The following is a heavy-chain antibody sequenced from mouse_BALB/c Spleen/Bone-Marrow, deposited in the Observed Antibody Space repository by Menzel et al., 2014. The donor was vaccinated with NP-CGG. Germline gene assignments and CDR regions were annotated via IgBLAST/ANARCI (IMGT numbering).Heavy chain of an antibody. Sequence: QVQLQQPGAELVKPGASVKMSCKASGYTFTSYNMHWVKQTPGQGLEWIGAIYPGNGDTSYNQKFKGKATLTADKSPSTAYMLLSSLTSEDSAVYYCARNYYGYYYALDYWGQGTSVTVSS. V-gene: IGHV1-12*01. CDR2: IYPGNGDT. J-gene: IGHJ4*01. D-gene: IGHD1-1*01. CDR1: GYTFTSYN. CDR3: ARNYYGYYYALDY.